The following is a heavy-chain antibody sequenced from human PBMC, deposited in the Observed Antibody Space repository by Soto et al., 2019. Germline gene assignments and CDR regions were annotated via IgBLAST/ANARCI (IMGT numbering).Heavy chain of an antibody. V-gene: IGHV3-30-3*01. CDR3: ARDSQPGYYYFDY. J-gene: IGHJ4*02. D-gene: IGHD3-3*01. Sequence: GGSLRLSCAASGFTFSSYAMHWVRQAPGKGLEWVAVISYDGSNKYYADSVKGRFTISRDNSKNTLYLQMNSLRAEDTAVYYCARDSQPGYYYFDYWGQGTLVTVSS. CDR1: GFTFSSYA. CDR2: ISYDGSNK.